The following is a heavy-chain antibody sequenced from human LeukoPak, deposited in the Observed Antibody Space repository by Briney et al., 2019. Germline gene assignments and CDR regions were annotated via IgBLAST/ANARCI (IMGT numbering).Heavy chain of an antibody. J-gene: IGHJ3*02. D-gene: IGHD6-13*01. V-gene: IGHV3-53*01. CDR2: IYSGGST. Sequence: PGGSLRLSCAASGFTVSSNYMSWVRQAPGKGLEWVSVIYSGGSTYYADSVKGRFTISRDNSKNTLYLQMNSLRAEDTAVYYCARHRIAAAGTNDAFDIWGQGTMVTVSS. CDR1: GFTVSSNY. CDR3: ARHRIAAAGTNDAFDI.